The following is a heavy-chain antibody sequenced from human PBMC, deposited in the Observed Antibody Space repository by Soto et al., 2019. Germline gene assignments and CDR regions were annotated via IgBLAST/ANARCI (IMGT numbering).Heavy chain of an antibody. CDR3: AMQYCIITTCHYYYYYSMDV. D-gene: IGHD2-2*01. Sequence: SVKVSCKASGGTFSSYAISWVRQAPGQGLEWMGGIIPIFGTANYAQEFQGRVTITADESTSTAYMGLRSLRSEGTAGDYCAMQYCIITTCHYYYYYSMDVGGQGSTVTVSS. CDR2: IIPIFGTA. CDR1: GGTFSSYA. J-gene: IGHJ6*02. V-gene: IGHV1-69*13.